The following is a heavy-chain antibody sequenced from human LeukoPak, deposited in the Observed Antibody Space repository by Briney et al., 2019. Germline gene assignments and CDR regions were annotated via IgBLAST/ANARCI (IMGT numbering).Heavy chain of an antibody. Sequence: GGSLRLSCAVSGFTFSSYWMSWVRQAPGKGLEWVANIKQDGSEKNYVNSVKGRFTISRDNAKNSLYLQMNSLRAEDTAVYYCARDQPFGSYWGQGTLVTVSP. CDR2: IKQDGSEK. CDR3: ARDQPFGSY. D-gene: IGHD3-10*01. CDR1: GFTFSSYW. J-gene: IGHJ4*02. V-gene: IGHV3-7*03.